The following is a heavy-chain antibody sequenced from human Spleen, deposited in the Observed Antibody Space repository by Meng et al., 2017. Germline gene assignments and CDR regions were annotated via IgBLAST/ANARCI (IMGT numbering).Heavy chain of an antibody. V-gene: IGHV3-23*01. CDR3: AKVHCSGGTCYSLDY. D-gene: IGHD2-15*01. CDR1: GFTFSSYA. Sequence: GESLKISCAASGFTFSSYALSWVRQAPGKGLEWVSTITGSGDTTYYAGSVEGRFAFSRDNSKNTLYLQMNTLRAEDTAVYYCAKVHCSGGTCYSLDYWARGTLVPFSS. J-gene: IGHJ4*02. CDR2: ITGSGDTT.